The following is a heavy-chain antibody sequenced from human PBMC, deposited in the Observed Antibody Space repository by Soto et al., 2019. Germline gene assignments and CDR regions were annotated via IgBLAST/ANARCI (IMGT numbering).Heavy chain of an antibody. Sequence: GGSLRLSCAASGFTFSNAWMSWVRQAPGKGLEWVGRIKSKTDGGTTDYAAPVKGRFTISRDDSKNTLYLQMNSLKTEDTAVYYCTTDVTGGSCYSYLDYWGQGTLVTVSS. D-gene: IGHD2-15*01. J-gene: IGHJ4*02. CDR1: GFTFSNAW. CDR2: IKSKTDGGTT. V-gene: IGHV3-15*01. CDR3: TTDVTGGSCYSYLDY.